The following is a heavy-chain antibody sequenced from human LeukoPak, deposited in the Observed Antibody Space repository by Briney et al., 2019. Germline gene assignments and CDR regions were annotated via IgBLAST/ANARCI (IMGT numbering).Heavy chain of an antibody. V-gene: IGHV3-49*03. CDR3: ASRIAVAEGLDY. J-gene: IGHJ4*02. Sequence: GGSLRLSCTASGFTFGDYALSWFRQAPGKGLEWLSFIRSKDHGGTTEYAASVKGRFTISRDDSNSIAYLQMNSLIIEDTAVYYCASRIAVAEGLDYWGQGTLVTVSS. D-gene: IGHD6-19*01. CDR1: GFTFGDYA. CDR2: IRSKDHGGTT.